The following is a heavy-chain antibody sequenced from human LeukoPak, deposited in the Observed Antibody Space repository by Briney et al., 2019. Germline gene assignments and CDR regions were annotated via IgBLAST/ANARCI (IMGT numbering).Heavy chain of an antibody. V-gene: IGHV4-34*01. D-gene: IGHD3-16*02. Sequence: PSETLSLTCAVYGGSFSGYYWRWIRQPPGKGLERLGEINHSATTNYNPSLKSRLTISVDTSKNQFSLKLRSVTAAATAVYYCARGWGFGGVIDDDFDIWAQGTMVTVSS. CDR2: INHSATT. CDR1: GGSFSGYY. J-gene: IGHJ3*02. CDR3: ARGWGFGGVIDDDFDI.